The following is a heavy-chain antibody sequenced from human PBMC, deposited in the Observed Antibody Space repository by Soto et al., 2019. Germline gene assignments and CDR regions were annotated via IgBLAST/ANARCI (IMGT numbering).Heavy chain of an antibody. V-gene: IGHV4-59*01. J-gene: IGHJ4*02. CDR3: ARYRREAVAGYTLDN. D-gene: IGHD6-13*01. CDR2: VYNSGST. CDR1: GGSISSNY. Sequence: PSETLSLTCTVSGGSISSNYWTWIRQPPGKGLEWIGYVYNSGSTNYNPSLRSRVTISEDTSKSQFSLKVNSMTAADTAVYYCARYRREAVAGYTLDNWGQGILVTVSS.